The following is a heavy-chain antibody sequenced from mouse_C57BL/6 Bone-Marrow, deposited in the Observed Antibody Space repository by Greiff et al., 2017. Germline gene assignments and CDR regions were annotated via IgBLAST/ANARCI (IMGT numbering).Heavy chain of an antibody. CDR3: TRNGKRDAMDY. V-gene: IGHV6-3*01. D-gene: IGHD2-1*01. Sequence: EVHLVESGGGLVQPGGSMKLSCVASGFTFSNYWMNWVRQSPEKGLEWVAQIRLKSDNYATHYAESVKGRFTISRDDSKSSVYLQMNNLRAEDTGIYYCTRNGKRDAMDYWGQGTSVTVSS. J-gene: IGHJ4*01. CDR1: GFTFSNYW. CDR2: IRLKSDNYAT.